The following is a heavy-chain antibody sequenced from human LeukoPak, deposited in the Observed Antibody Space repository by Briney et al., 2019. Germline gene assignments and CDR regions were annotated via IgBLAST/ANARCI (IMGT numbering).Heavy chain of an antibody. CDR3: ARGYYDSSGYPVFQFGP. Sequence: PSETLSLTCTVSGGSISSYYWSWIRQPPGKGLEWIGYIYYSGSTNYNPSLKSRVTISVDTSKNQFSLKLSSVTAADTAVYYCARGYYDSSGYPVFQFGPWGQGTLVTVSS. CDR1: GGSISSYY. CDR2: IYYSGST. D-gene: IGHD3-22*01. V-gene: IGHV4-59*08. J-gene: IGHJ5*02.